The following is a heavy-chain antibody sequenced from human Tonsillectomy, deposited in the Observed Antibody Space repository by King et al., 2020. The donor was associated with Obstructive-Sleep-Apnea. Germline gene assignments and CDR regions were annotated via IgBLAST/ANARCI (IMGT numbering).Heavy chain of an antibody. V-gene: IGHV3-30*18. Sequence: VQLVESGGGVVQPGRSLRLSCAASGFTFSSFGMHWVRQAPGKGLEWVAVISYDGSNKYYADSVKGRFTISRDNSKNTLYLQMNSRRAEDTAVYYCAKYSLYTSGSYAMDVWGQGTTVTVSS. CDR3: AKYSLYTSGSYAMDV. CDR1: GFTFSSFG. D-gene: IGHD3-10*01. J-gene: IGHJ6*02. CDR2: ISYDGSNK.